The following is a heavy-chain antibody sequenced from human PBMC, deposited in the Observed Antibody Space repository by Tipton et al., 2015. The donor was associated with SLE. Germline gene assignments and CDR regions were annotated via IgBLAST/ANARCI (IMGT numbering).Heavy chain of an antibody. Sequence: QLVQSGAEVKKPGASEKVSCKASGYSFTSYGISWVRQAPGQGLEWMGGIIVIFGTEDHAQKFQGRVTITADKSTSTAYMDLTSLRSEDTVAYYCARDRIAARKYGYFDMGVWGRGTAVTVSS. CDR3: ARDRIAARKYGYFDMGV. D-gene: IGHD6-6*01. CDR1: GYSFTSYG. CDR2: IIVIFGTE. V-gene: IGHV1-69*06. J-gene: IGHJ6*02.